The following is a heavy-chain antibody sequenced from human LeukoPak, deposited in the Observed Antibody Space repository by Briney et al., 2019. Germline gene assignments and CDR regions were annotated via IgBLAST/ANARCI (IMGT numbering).Heavy chain of an antibody. D-gene: IGHD3-10*01. CDR2: FYQSGST. Sequence: PSQTLSLTCAVSGGSISSGEYSWSWIRQPPGKGLEWIGNFYQSGSTYYNTSLTSRVTISVDRSKNQFSLRLTSVTAADTAVYYCARVDMVRGITAFDYWGRGTPVTVSS. CDR3: ARVDMVRGITAFDY. CDR1: GGSISSGEYS. J-gene: IGHJ4*02. V-gene: IGHV4-30-2*01.